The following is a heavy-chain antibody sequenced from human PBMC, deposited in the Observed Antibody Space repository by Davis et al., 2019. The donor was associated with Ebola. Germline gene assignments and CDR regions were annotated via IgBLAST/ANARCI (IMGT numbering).Heavy chain of an antibody. CDR3: ARAITMVQGVPSRFDP. J-gene: IGHJ5*02. CDR2: IYPGDSDT. CDR1: GYSFTSYW. D-gene: IGHD3-10*01. Sequence: GESLKISCKGSGYSFTSYWIGWVRQMPGKGLEWMGIIYPGDSDTRYSPSFQGQVTISADKSISTAYLQWSSLKASDTAMYYCARAITMVQGVPSRFDPWGQGTLVTVSS. V-gene: IGHV5-51*01.